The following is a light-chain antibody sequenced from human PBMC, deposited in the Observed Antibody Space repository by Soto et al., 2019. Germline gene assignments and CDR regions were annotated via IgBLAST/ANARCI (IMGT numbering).Light chain of an antibody. J-gene: IGKJ5*01. CDR2: GAS. CDR3: QQYTNWPPNN. V-gene: IGKV3-15*01. CDR1: QSVSSSY. Sequence: EIVLTQSPGTLSLSPGERATLSCRASQSVSSSYLAWCQQRPGQAPRLLIYGASTRATGVPARFSGRGSGTEFTLTISSLQSEDFAVYYCQQYTNWPPNNFGQGTRLEIK.